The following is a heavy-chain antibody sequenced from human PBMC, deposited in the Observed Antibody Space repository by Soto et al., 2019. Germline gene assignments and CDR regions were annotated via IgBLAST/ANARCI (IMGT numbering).Heavy chain of an antibody. CDR1: GGSFSGYY. CDR2: INHSGST. Sequence: TSETLSLTCAVYGGSFSGYYRSWISQPPGKGLEWIGEINHSGSTNYNPSLKSRVTISLDTSKNQFSLKLSSVTAADTAVYYCARGYSGYDPFGYWGQRTLVTVSS. V-gene: IGHV4-34*01. J-gene: IGHJ4*02. D-gene: IGHD5-12*01. CDR3: ARGYSGYDPFGY.